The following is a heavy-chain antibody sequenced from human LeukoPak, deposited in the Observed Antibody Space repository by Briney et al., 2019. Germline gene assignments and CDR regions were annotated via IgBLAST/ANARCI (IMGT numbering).Heavy chain of an antibody. CDR1: GFSFSNYY. Sequence: GGSLRLSCAASGFSFSNYYMSWVRQPPGKGLEGVSVMYTGGGRYYGDSVKGRFTISRDNSKNTVFLQMNSLRVEDTALYYCTRGQSYCGADCYSDWGQGTLVTVSS. J-gene: IGHJ4*02. V-gene: IGHV3-66*01. CDR3: TRGQSYCGADCYSD. D-gene: IGHD2-21*02. CDR2: MYTGGGR.